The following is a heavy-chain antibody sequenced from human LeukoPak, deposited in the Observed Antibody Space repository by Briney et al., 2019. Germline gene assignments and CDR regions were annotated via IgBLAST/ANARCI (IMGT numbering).Heavy chain of an antibody. J-gene: IGHJ6*03. Sequence: GASVTVSCKASGYTFTGYFMHWVRQAPAQGLEWMGWINPNSGGTNYAQKFQDRVTMTRDTSISTAYMELSRLRSDDTAVYYCARGGLQTWYYYMDVWGKGTTVTISS. CDR2: INPNSGGT. CDR3: ARGGLQTWYYYMDV. CDR1: GYTFTGYF. V-gene: IGHV1-2*02.